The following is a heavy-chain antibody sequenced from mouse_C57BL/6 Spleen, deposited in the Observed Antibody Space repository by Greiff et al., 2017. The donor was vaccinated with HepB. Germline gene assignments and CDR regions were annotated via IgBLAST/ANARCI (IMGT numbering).Heavy chain of an antibody. CDR3: TRCGYYRNHGGAMDY. Sequence: QVQLQQSGAELVRPGASVTLSCKASGYTFTDYEMHWVKQTPVHGLEWIGAIDPETGGTAYNQKFKGKAILTADKSSSTAYMELRSLTSEDSAVYYCTRCGYYRNHGGAMDYWGQGTSVTVSS. D-gene: IGHD2-5*01. CDR1: GYTFTDYE. J-gene: IGHJ4*01. CDR2: IDPETGGT. V-gene: IGHV1-15*01.